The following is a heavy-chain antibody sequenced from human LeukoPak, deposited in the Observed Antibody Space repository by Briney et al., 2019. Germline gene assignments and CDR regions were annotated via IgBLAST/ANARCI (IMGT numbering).Heavy chain of an antibody. CDR1: GFTFDDYA. V-gene: IGHV3-9*03. J-gene: IGHJ4*02. CDR2: ISWNSGSI. Sequence: PGRSLRLSCAASGFTFDDYAMHWVRQAPGKGLEWVSGISWNSGSIGYADSVKGRFTISRDNAKNSLYLQMNSLRAEDMALYYCAKGGRPVYSSGFHWGQGTLVTVSS. D-gene: IGHD6-19*01. CDR3: AKGGRPVYSSGFH.